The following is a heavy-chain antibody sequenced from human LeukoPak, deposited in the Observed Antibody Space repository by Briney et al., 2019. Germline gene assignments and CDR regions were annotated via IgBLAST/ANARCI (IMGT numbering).Heavy chain of an antibody. CDR1: GFPFIEYS. D-gene: IGHD1-26*01. J-gene: IGHJ4*02. CDR2: IGIDSGNT. CDR3: ARAQVGVPTDC. V-gene: IGHV3-48*01. Sequence: GGSLRLSCTASGFPFIEYSMNWVRQAPGKGLEWISYIGIDSGNTKYAGSVRGRFTISADKAKNSLYLQMNSLRVEDTAVYYCARAQVGVPTDCWGQGTLVTVSS.